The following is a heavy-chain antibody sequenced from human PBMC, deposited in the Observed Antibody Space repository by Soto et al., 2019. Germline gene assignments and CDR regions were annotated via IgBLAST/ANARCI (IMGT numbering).Heavy chain of an antibody. V-gene: IGHV3-30*18. Sequence: QVHLVESGGGVVQPGRSLRLSCAASGFTFSNNGMHWVRQAPGKGLEWMGVISYEGSEKYYAGSVKGRFTISRDNSKNTLYLLIDTLRAEDTAIYSCVKDKGAAAGFDYWGQGILVTVSS. CDR1: GFTFSNNG. J-gene: IGHJ4*02. CDR3: VKDKGAAAGFDY. D-gene: IGHD6-13*01. CDR2: ISYEGSEK.